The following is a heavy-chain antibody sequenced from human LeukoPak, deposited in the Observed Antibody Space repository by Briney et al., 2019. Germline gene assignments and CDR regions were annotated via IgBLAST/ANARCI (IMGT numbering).Heavy chain of an antibody. V-gene: IGHV4-4*09. D-gene: IGHD6-6*01. Sequence: SETLSLTCTVSGGSISSYYWSWIRQSPGKGLEWVGYIYASGATNYNASLKSRVTISVDTSKNQFSLKLSSATAADTAVYYCARHSSVVRGWSAPWGQGNLAPVSS. CDR2: IYASGAT. J-gene: IGHJ5*02. CDR1: GGSISSYY. CDR3: ARHSSVVRGWSAP.